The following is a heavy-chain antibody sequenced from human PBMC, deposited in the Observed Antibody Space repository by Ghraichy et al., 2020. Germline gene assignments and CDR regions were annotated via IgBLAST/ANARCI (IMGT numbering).Heavy chain of an antibody. V-gene: IGHV3-21*01. CDR2: ISSSSSYI. CDR1: GFTFSSYS. J-gene: IGHJ4*02. D-gene: IGHD3-22*01. CDR3: ASSVLSSGYYYGLFDY. Sequence: GGSLRLSCAASGFTFSSYSMNWVRQAPGKGLEWVSSISSSSSYIYYADSVKGRFTISRDNAKNSLYLQMNSLRAEDTAVYYCASSVLSSGYYYGLFDYWGQGTLVTVSS.